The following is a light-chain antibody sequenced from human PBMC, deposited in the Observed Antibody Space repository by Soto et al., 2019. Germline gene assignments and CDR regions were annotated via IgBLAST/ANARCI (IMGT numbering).Light chain of an antibody. CDR1: QSVLYSSNNKHY. J-gene: IGKJ3*01. Sequence: DIVMTQSPDSLAVSLGERATINCKSSQSVLYSSNNKHYLAWYQQKPGQPPKLLIYWASTRESGVPDRVSGSWSGTDFALTISSPQGEDVAVYFCEQYYSTPLTFGPGTKVYIK. CDR2: WAS. V-gene: IGKV4-1*01. CDR3: EQYYSTPLT.